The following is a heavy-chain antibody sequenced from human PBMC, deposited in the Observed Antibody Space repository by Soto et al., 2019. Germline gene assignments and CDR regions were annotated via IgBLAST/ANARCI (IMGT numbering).Heavy chain of an antibody. D-gene: IGHD5-12*01. CDR2: ISYDGSNK. J-gene: IGHJ6*02. CDR1: GFTFSSYA. V-gene: IGHV3-30-3*01. Sequence: GGSLRLSCAASGFTFSSYAMHWVRQAPGKGLEWVAVISYDGSNKYYADSVKGRFTISRDNSKNTLYLQMNSLRAEDTAVYYCARERGTSRKYIVAPPGAYYYYYGMDVWGQGTTVTVSS. CDR3: ARERGTSRKYIVAPPGAYYYYYGMDV.